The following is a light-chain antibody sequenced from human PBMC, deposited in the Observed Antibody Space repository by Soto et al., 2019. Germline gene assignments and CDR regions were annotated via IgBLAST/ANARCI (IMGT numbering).Light chain of an antibody. CDR3: QQYNNWPTWT. J-gene: IGKJ1*01. CDR2: GAS. V-gene: IGKV3-15*01. Sequence: EIVMTQSPATLSVSPGARATLSCTVSQSVSNNLAWYQPKPGQAPRLLXYGASTRATGIPARFSGSGSGTELTLTISSLQSEDFAVYDCQQYNNWPTWTFGQGTKVDIK. CDR1: QSVSNN.